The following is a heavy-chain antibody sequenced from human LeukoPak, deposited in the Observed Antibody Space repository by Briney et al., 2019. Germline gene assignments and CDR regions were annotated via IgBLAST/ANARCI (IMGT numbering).Heavy chain of an antibody. J-gene: IGHJ4*02. Sequence: GASVTVSCKASGYIFTGYYMHWVRQAPGQGLEWMGWINPNSGGTNYAQKFQGRVTMTTETPNTTAYMDLSRLRSDDTAVYYCARGYCSSTSCYARNDFDYWGQGTLVTVSS. CDR3: ARGYCSSTSCYARNDFDY. CDR1: GYIFTGYY. V-gene: IGHV1-2*02. D-gene: IGHD2-2*01. CDR2: INPNSGGT.